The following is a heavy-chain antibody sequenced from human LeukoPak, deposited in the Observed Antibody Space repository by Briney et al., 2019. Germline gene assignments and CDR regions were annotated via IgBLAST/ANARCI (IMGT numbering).Heavy chain of an antibody. CDR1: GFTFSRFW. D-gene: IGHD5-12*01. J-gene: IGHJ4*02. CDR2: IKQDGSEK. Sequence: PGGSLRLSCAASGFTFSRFWMSWVRQAPGKGLEWVANIKQDGSEKYYVDSMKGRFTISRDNAKNSLYLKMNSLRAEDTAVFYCARDGTYTDYDPDFDIWGQGTLVTVSS. V-gene: IGHV3-7*04. CDR3: ARDGTYTDYDPDFDI.